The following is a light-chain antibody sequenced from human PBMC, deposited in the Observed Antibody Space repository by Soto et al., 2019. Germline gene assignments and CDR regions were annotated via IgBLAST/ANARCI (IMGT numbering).Light chain of an antibody. CDR1: QSISSY. CDR2: AAS. CDR3: QQLNSFPPT. Sequence: DIQMTQSPASLSASVGDRVTIPCRASQSISSYLNWYQQKPGKAPKLLIYAASSLQSGVPSRFSGSGSGTDFTLTISSLQPEDFATYYCQQLNSFPPTFGQGTRLEIK. J-gene: IGKJ5*01. V-gene: IGKV1-39*01.